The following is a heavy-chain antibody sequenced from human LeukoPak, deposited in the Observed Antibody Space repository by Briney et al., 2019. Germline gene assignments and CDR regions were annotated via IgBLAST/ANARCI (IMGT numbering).Heavy chain of an antibody. Sequence: SETLSLTCTVSGGSISSSSYYWGWIRQPPGKGLEWIGSIYYSGSTYYNPSLKSQVTISVDTSKNQFSLKLSSVTAADTAVYYCARVWIPPQYYYDSSGYSRYAFDIWGQGTMVTVSS. D-gene: IGHD3-22*01. J-gene: IGHJ3*02. CDR3: ARVWIPPQYYYDSSGYSRYAFDI. V-gene: IGHV4-39*07. CDR1: GGSISSSSYY. CDR2: IYYSGST.